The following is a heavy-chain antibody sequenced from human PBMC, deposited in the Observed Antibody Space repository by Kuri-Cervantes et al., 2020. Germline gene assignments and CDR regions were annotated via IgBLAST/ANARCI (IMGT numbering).Heavy chain of an antibody. J-gene: IGHJ3*02. CDR2: ISWNSGNI. D-gene: IGHD5-12*01. CDR1: GFTFDDYA. V-gene: IGHV3-9*01. CDR3: AKDIVQGGYTGAVLDI. Sequence: SLKISCAASGFTFDDYAMHWVRQAPGKGLEWFSGISWNSGNIGYADSVKGRFTISRDNAKNSLYLEMNSLRAEDTALYYCAKDIVQGGYTGAVLDIWGQGTMVTVSS.